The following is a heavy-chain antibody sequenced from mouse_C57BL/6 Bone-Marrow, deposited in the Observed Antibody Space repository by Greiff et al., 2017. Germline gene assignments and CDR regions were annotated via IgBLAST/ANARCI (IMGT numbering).Heavy chain of an antibody. Sequence: EVKLVESGGGLVQTKGSLKLSCAASGFSFNTYAMNWVRQAPGKGLEWVARIRSKSNNYATYYADSVKDRFTISRDDSESMLYLQMNNLKTEDTAMYYCVRHATHDWGQGTLVTVSA. CDR1: GFSFNTYA. V-gene: IGHV10-1*01. CDR3: VRHATHD. J-gene: IGHJ3*01. D-gene: IGHD1-1*01. CDR2: IRSKSNNYAT.